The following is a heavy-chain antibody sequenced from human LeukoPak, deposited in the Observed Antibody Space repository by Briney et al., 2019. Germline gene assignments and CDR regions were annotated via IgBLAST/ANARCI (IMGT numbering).Heavy chain of an antibody. CDR2: ISGSGGST. D-gene: IGHD2-8*01. CDR3: AKRSYEDDFDI. Sequence: GGSLRLSCAASGFTLSSYAMSWVRQAPGKGLEWVSAISGSGGSTYHADSLKGRVTLSTDNSKNTPYLPMKNLRAEDTAVYYCAKRSYEDDFDIWGQGNMVTVSS. V-gene: IGHV3-23*01. CDR1: GFTLSSYA. J-gene: IGHJ3*02.